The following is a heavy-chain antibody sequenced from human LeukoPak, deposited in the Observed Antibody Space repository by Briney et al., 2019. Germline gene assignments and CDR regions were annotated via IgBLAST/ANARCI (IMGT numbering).Heavy chain of an antibody. CDR3: ARGRGAYSSSWPRGSWFDP. D-gene: IGHD6-13*01. V-gene: IGHV4-34*01. Sequence: SETLSLTCAVHGGSFSGYYWSWIRQPPGKGLEWIGEINHSGSTNYNPSLKSRVTISVDTSKNQFSLKLSSVTAADTAVYYCARGRGAYSSSWPRGSWFDPWGQGTLVTVSS. CDR2: INHSGST. CDR1: GGSFSGYY. J-gene: IGHJ5*02.